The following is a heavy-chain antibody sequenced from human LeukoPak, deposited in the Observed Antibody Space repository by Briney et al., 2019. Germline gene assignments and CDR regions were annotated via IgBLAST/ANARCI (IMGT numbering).Heavy chain of an antibody. CDR2: VFYTGTT. CDR3: ARGGPRLYYYYMDV. Sequence: KPSETLSLTCTVSGASISRYHWSWIRQTPGQGLEWIGYVFYTGTTNYNPSLKSRITISVDTSKNQFSLKLSSVTAADTAVYYCARGGPRLYYYYMDVWGKGTTVTISS. J-gene: IGHJ6*03. V-gene: IGHV4-59*01. D-gene: IGHD3-22*01. CDR1: GASISRYH.